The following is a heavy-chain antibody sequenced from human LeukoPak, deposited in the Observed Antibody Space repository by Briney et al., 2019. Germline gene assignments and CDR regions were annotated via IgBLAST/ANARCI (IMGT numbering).Heavy chain of an antibody. CDR3: ARDSVASYYYDSSGYTTVGEYFQH. D-gene: IGHD3-22*01. V-gene: IGHV1-46*01. J-gene: IGHJ1*01. Sequence: ASVKVSCKASGYTFTSYYMHWVRQAPGQGLEWMGIINPSGGSTSYAQKFQGRVTMTRDTSTSTVYMELSSLRSEDTAVYYCARDSVASYYYDSSGYTTVGEYFQHWGQGTLVTVSS. CDR2: INPSGGST. CDR1: GYTFTSYY.